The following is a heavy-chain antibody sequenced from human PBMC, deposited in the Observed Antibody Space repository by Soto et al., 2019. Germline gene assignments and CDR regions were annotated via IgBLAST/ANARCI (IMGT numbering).Heavy chain of an antibody. CDR2: ISYDGSNK. Sequence: QVQLVESGGGVVQPGRSLRLSCAASGFTFSTYGMHWVRQAPGKGLEWVAVISYDGSNKYYADSVKGRFTISRDNSKNTLYLQMNSPRPEDTAVYYCAKDLLRPGRAYGMDVWGQGTTVTVSS. CDR1: GFTFSTYG. V-gene: IGHV3-30*18. CDR3: AKDLLRPGRAYGMDV. D-gene: IGHD6-25*01. J-gene: IGHJ6*02.